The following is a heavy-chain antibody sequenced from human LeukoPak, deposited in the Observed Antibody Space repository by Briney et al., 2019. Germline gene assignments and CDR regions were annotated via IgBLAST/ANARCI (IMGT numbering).Heavy chain of an antibody. V-gene: IGHV3-73*01. CDR3: ARDARDFWSGYYGYYYYYYMDV. J-gene: IGHJ6*03. D-gene: IGHD3-3*01. CDR1: GFTFSGSA. CDR2: IRSKANSYAT. Sequence: PGGSLRLSCAASGFTFSGSAMHWVRQASGKGLEWVGRIRSKANSYATAYAASVKGRFTISRDDSKNTAYLQMNSLKTEDTAVYYCARDARDFWSGYYGYYYYYYMDVWGKGTTVTVSS.